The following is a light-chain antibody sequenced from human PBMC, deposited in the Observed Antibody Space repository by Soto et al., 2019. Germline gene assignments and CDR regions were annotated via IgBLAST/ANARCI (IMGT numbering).Light chain of an antibody. J-gene: IGKJ1*01. V-gene: IGKV1-39*01. CDR3: QQTYTLPRT. CDR1: QTVSKF. Sequence: DIQMTQSPSSLSASVGDRVTIACRASQTVSKFVNWYQQKPGKVPTLLIFTTSTLHSGVPSRFSGSGSGTEFTLTINGLQPEDSATYYCQQTYTLPRTFAQGTKVDIK. CDR2: TTS.